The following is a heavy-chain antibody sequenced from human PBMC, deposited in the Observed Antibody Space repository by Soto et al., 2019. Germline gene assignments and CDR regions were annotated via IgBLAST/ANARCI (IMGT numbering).Heavy chain of an antibody. D-gene: IGHD1-26*01. V-gene: IGHV1-69*13. CDR2: ITPIFGTA. Sequence: ASVKVSCKASGGTFSSYAISWVRQAPGQGLEWMGGITPIFGTANYAQKFQGRVTITADESTSTAYMELSSLRSEDTAVYYCARDRQSGSYYPTFDYWGQGTLVTVSS. J-gene: IGHJ4*02. CDR3: ARDRQSGSYYPTFDY. CDR1: GGTFSSYA.